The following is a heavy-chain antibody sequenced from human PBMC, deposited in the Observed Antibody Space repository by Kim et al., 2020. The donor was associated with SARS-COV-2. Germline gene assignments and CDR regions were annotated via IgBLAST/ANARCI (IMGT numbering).Heavy chain of an antibody. V-gene: IGHV3-23*01. CDR2: ISDTGAST. CDR3: AKEEIQITYDL. Sequence: GGSLRLSCASSGFTFNKYVMSWVRQAPGKGLEWVSAISDTGASTHYADSVKGRFTISRDNSKNTVYLQMNSLRAEDTAVYFCAKEEIQITYDLWGRGTLV. J-gene: IGHJ2*01. CDR1: GFTFNKYV. D-gene: IGHD5-18*01.